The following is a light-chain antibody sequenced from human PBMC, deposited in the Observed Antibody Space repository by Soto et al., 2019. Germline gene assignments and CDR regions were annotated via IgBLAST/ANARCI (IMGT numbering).Light chain of an antibody. J-gene: IGKJ4*01. Sequence: EIVLTQSTDTMSVSPGERATLSCRASARLSNNLAWYQQKPGQVPRLLIYGAATRATGIPDRFTGSGYGREFTLTISSLQSEDSSIYYCQQYNNWPLTFGGGTKVEI. CDR3: QQYNNWPLT. CDR1: ARLSNN. V-gene: IGKV3-15*01. CDR2: GAA.